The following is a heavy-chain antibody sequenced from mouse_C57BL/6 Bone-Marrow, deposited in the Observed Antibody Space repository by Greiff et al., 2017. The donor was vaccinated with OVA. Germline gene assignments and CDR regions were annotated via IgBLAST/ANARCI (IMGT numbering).Heavy chain of an antibody. D-gene: IGHD4-1*01. J-gene: IGHJ3*01. Sequence: QVQLQQSGPELVKPGASVKISCKASGYAFSSSWMNWVKQRPVKGLEWIGRIYPGDGDTNYNGKFKGKATLTADKSSSTAYMQLSSLTSEDSAVYFCAKTGTIAYWGQGTLVTVSA. CDR1: GYAFSSSW. CDR3: AKTGTIAY. CDR2: IYPGDGDT. V-gene: IGHV1-82*01.